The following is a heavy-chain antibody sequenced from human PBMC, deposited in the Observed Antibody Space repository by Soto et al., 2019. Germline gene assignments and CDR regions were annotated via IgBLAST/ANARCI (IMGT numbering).Heavy chain of an antibody. J-gene: IGHJ4*02. D-gene: IGHD6-13*01. CDR1: GFTFSSYG. V-gene: IGHV3-33*01. CDR3: ARETIAAAGQYYFDH. Sequence: QVQLVESGGGVVQPGRSLRLSCAASGFTFSSYGMHWVRQAPGKGLEWVAVIWYDGSNKYYADSVKGRFTISRDNSKNTLYLQMNSLRAEDTAVYYCARETIAAAGQYYFDHWGQGTLVTVSS. CDR2: IWYDGSNK.